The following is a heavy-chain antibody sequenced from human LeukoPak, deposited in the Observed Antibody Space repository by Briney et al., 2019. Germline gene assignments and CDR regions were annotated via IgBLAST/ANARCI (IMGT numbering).Heavy chain of an antibody. V-gene: IGHV3-23*01. Sequence: GGSLRLSCVVSGFPFSSYAMTWVRQAPGKGLEWVSGITGIGDSTYYPDSVKGRFTISRDNSKNTLYLQMNSLRAEDTAVYFCAKDPQNYSPYYFDYWGQGTLVTVSS. J-gene: IGHJ4*02. CDR3: AKDPQNYSPYYFDY. CDR1: GFPFSSYA. D-gene: IGHD1-7*01. CDR2: ITGIGDST.